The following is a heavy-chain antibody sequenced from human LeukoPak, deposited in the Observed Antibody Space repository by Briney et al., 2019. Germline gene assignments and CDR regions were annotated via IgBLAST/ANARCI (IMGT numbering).Heavy chain of an antibody. D-gene: IGHD6-6*01. Sequence: ASVKVSCKASGGTFSSYAISWVRQAPGQGLEWMGGIIPIFGTANYAQKFQGRVTITADESTSTAYMEPSSLRSEDTAVYYCARVSNYYYYGMDVWGQGTTVTVSS. CDR3: ARVSNYYYYGMDV. CDR2: IIPIFGTA. CDR1: GGTFSSYA. V-gene: IGHV1-69*13. J-gene: IGHJ6*02.